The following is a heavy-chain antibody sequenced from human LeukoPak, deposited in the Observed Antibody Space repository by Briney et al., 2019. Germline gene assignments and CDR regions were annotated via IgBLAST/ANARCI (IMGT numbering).Heavy chain of an antibody. V-gene: IGHV4-59*12. Sequence: SETLSLTCTVSGGSISSYYWSWIRQPPGKGLEWIGYIYYSGSTNYNPSLKSRVTISVDTSKNQFSLKLSSVTAADTAVYYCARDIDSGTDYFDYWGQGTLVTVSS. CDR2: IYYSGST. D-gene: IGHD1-26*01. J-gene: IGHJ4*02. CDR1: GGSISSYY. CDR3: ARDIDSGTDYFDY.